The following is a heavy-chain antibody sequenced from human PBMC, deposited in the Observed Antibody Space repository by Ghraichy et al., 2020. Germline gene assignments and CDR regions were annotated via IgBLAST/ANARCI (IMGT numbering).Heavy chain of an antibody. V-gene: IGHV1-2*02. CDR3: ARDLTKPYYYDSNDAFDI. J-gene: IGHJ3*02. CDR1: GYTFTGYY. CDR2: INPNSGGT. Sequence: ASVKVSCKASGYTFTGYYMHWVRQAPGQGLEWMGWINPNSGGTNYAQKFQGRVTMTRDTSISTAYMELSRLRSDDTAVYYCARDLTKPYYYDSNDAFDIWGQGTMVTVSS. D-gene: IGHD3-22*01.